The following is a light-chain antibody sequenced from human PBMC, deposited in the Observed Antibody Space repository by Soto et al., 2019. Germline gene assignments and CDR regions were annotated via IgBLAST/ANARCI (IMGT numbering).Light chain of an antibody. V-gene: IGLV1-44*01. Sequence: QLVLTQPPSASGTPGQGVTISCSGGSSDIGGNAINWYQHLPGTAPKLLVYNTSQRPSGVPDRFSGSKSGASASLAISGLESEDEADYYCATWDDSRSSYVFGTGTKLTVL. CDR2: NTS. CDR3: ATWDDSRSSYV. CDR1: SSDIGGNA. J-gene: IGLJ1*01.